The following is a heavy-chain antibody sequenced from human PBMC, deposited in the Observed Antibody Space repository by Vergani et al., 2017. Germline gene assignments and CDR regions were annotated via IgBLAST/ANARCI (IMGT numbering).Heavy chain of an antibody. V-gene: IGHV4-59*13. CDR3: ARVMYRDEASTGYRLEGMDI. CDR1: GGPFHTYY. CDR2: IYSTGST. J-gene: IGHJ6*02. Sequence: QVQLEESGPGLLKPSETLSLTCTVSGGPFHTYYWSWIPQSPGKGLEWFGYIYSTGSTNYNPSLNSRVTMSVDTSKNQFSLKLMYVPAADPAVYFCARVMYRDEASTGYRLEGMDIWGQGTTVTISS. D-gene: IGHD3-9*01.